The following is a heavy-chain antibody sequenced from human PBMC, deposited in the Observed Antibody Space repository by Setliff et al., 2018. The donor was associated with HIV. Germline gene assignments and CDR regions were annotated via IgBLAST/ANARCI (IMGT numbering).Heavy chain of an antibody. Sequence: PSETLSLTCTVSGGSLTTYYWSWLRQPPGKELEWIGYFYTSGSTNYNPSLKSRVTISIDTSKNQFSLKLNAVTAADTAVYYCARRPPLTTGREYYFDFWGQGTLVTVSS. J-gene: IGHJ4*02. CDR2: FYTSGST. D-gene: IGHD1-1*01. CDR3: ARRPPLTTGREYYFDF. CDR1: GGSLTTYY. V-gene: IGHV4-4*09.